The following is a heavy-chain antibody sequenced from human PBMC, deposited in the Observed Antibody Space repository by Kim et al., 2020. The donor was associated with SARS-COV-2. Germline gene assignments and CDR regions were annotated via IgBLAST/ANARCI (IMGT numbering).Heavy chain of an antibody. CDR1: EFTFSNYR. D-gene: IGHD3-10*01. CDR3: ARETDEYDYGYRYFDH. Sequence: GGSLRLSCAASEFTFSNYRMNWVRQAPGKGLEWISAISSSPSYIFYADSVKGRFSVSRDDAKRSVYLQMWSLRDEDTAEYYCARETDEYDYGYRYFDHWG. J-gene: IGHJ4*01. CDR2: ISSSPSYI. V-gene: IGHV3-21*01.